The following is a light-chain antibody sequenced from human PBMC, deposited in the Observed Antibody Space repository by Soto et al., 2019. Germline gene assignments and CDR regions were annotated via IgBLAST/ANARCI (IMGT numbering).Light chain of an antibody. J-gene: IGKJ2*02. Sequence: DIRMTQSPSSVSASLGDRVTITCRASQYIGTSLAWYQQRPGEAPKPWIYGAYRLHVGVPSRFTASGSGTDFTLTITSLQPEDFGIYFCQQTHDLPRTFGLGTKLEF. V-gene: IGKV1-12*01. CDR3: QQTHDLPRT. CDR2: GAY. CDR1: QYIGTS.